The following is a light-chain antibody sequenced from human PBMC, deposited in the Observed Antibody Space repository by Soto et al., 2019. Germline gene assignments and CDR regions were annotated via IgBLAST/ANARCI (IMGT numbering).Light chain of an antibody. CDR1: QSVNNF. J-gene: IGKJ1*01. CDR2: EAS. Sequence: EIVLTQSPATLSLSPGERATLSCRASQSVNNFLAWYQQRPGQAPRLLMYEASNRATGVPARFSGSGSGTDFTLTISSLEPEDFAIYYCQQRRNWPPTFCQGTKVEIK. V-gene: IGKV3-11*01. CDR3: QQRRNWPPT.